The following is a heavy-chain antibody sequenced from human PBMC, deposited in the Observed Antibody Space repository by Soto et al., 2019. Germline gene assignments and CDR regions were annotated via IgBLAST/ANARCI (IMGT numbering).Heavy chain of an antibody. J-gene: IGHJ6*02. CDR1: GYTFTSYG. CDR3: ARMGDVPYYYYGMDV. V-gene: IGHV1-18*01. D-gene: IGHD3-16*01. CDR2: INGYNGNT. Sequence: QVQLVQSGAEVKKPGASVKVSCKASGYTFTSYGISWVRQAPGQGLEWMGWINGYNGNTNHAQKLQGRVTMSTDTYTSTAYMELRSLRSDDSAVYYCARMGDVPYYYYGMDVWGQGTTVTVPS.